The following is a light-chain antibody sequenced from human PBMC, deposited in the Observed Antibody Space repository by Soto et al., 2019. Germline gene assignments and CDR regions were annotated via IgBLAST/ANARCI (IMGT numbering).Light chain of an antibody. CDR3: QQYNNYPWT. V-gene: IGKV1-5*01. Sequence: DIQMTQSPSTLSASVGDTVTVTCRASQSVSGWLAWYQQKPGEAPKLLIYDASTLESGGPSRFSGSGSGAEFTLTISSLQPDDFGSYYCQQYNNYPWTFGQGTKV. CDR1: QSVSGW. CDR2: DAS. J-gene: IGKJ1*01.